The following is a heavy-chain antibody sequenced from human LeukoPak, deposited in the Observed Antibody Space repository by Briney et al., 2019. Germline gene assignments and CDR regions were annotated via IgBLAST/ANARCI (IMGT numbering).Heavy chain of an antibody. CDR2: INHSGST. Sequence: PSETLSLTCAVYGGSFSGYYWSWIRQPPGKGLEWIGEINHSGSTNYNPSLKSRVTISVDTSKNQFSLKLSSVTAADTAVYYCARLRVYYYDSTGGGDYWGQGTLGTVSS. CDR1: GGSFSGYY. CDR3: ARLRVYYYDSTGGGDY. D-gene: IGHD3-22*01. J-gene: IGHJ4*02. V-gene: IGHV4-34*01.